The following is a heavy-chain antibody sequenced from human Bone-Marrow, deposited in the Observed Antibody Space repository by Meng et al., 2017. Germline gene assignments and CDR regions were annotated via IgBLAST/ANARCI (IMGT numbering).Heavy chain of an antibody. V-gene: IGHV3-23*01. CDR2: ISGSGGST. CDR3: ASHVEMAPIDY. D-gene: IGHD5-24*01. Sequence: GESLKISCAASGFTFSSYEMNWVRQAPGKGLEWVSAISGSGGSTYYADSVKGRFTISRDNSKNTLYLQMNSLRAEDTAVYYCASHVEMAPIDYWGQGTLVTVSS. J-gene: IGHJ4*02. CDR1: GFTFSSYE.